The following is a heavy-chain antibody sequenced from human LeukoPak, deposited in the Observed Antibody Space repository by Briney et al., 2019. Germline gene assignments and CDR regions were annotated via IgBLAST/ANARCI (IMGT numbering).Heavy chain of an antibody. Sequence: PGRSLRLSCAASGFTFSSYAMHWVRQAPGKGLEWVAVISYDGSNKYYADPVKGRFTISRDNSKNTLYLQMNSLRAEDTAVYYCARGPIVVVAALEYAEYFQHWGQGTLVTVSS. CDR3: ARGPIVVVAALEYAEYFQH. CDR2: ISYDGSNK. CDR1: GFTFSSYA. V-gene: IGHV3-30-3*01. D-gene: IGHD2-15*01. J-gene: IGHJ1*01.